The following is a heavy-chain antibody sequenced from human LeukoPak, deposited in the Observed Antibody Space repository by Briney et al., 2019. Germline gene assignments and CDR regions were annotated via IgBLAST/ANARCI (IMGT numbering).Heavy chain of an antibody. D-gene: IGHD6-13*01. CDR3: VKGYSSNYYSSLDP. Sequence: GGSLRLPCSASGFTFTSYAMHWVRQAPGKGLECVSSISSNGGTTYYADSVEGRFSISRDNSKNTLYLQMSSLRPEDTAVYFCVKGYSSNYYSSLDPWGQGTLVTVSS. CDR1: GFTFTSYA. J-gene: IGHJ5*02. V-gene: IGHV3-64D*09. CDR2: ISSNGGTT.